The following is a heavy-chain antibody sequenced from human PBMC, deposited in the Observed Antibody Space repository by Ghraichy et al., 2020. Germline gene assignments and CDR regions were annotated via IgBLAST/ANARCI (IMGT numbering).Heavy chain of an antibody. CDR1: GGTFSSYA. Sequence: SVKVSCKASGGTFSSYAISWVRQAPGQGLEWMGGIIPIFGTANYAQKFQGRVTITADESTSTAYMELSSLRSEDTAVYYCARDQVKYDILTGEYYYYYYGMDVWGQGTTVTVSS. CDR3: ARDQVKYDILTGEYYYYYYGMDV. CDR2: IIPIFGTA. J-gene: IGHJ6*02. V-gene: IGHV1-69*13. D-gene: IGHD3-9*01.